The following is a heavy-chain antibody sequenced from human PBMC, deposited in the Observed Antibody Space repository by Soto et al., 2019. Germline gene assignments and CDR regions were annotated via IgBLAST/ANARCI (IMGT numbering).Heavy chain of an antibody. D-gene: IGHD3-16*01. CDR1: GGLFSSFA. CDR3: ARGGGPYVWFNEF. Sequence: QGQLVQSGPEVKKPGSSVKVSCKDSGGLFSSFAISRVRQAPGQGLEWLGGIIPVFGTTNYAEKFQDRVTITADESTNTAYMELSSLTSGDTAMYYCARGGGPYVWFNEFWGQGTLVTVSS. J-gene: IGHJ4*02. V-gene: IGHV1-69*01. CDR2: IIPVFGTT.